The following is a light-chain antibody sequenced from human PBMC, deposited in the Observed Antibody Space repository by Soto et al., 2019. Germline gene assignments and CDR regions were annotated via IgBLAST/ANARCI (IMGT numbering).Light chain of an antibody. J-gene: IGKJ2*01. CDR1: QGISSY. CDR2: AAS. Sequence: AIRMTQSPSSFSASTGDRVTITCRASQGISSYLAWYQQKPGKAPTLLIYAASTLQSGVPSRFSGSGSGTDFTLTISCLQSEDFATYYCQQYYSDPYTFGQGTKLEIK. V-gene: IGKV1-8*01. CDR3: QQYYSDPYT.